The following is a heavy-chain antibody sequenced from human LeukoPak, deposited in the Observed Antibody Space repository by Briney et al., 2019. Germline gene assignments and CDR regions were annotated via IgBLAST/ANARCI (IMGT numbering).Heavy chain of an antibody. CDR1: GVSISSGRLP. V-gene: IGHV4-30-2*06. J-gene: IGHJ4*02. Sequence: SETLSLTCEVSGVSISSGRLPWSWIGQSPGQGLEWISCSYNNGATYDNPSLKSGVTLSIERSKNHISQSLSNVTTAETAVYYCARGVHTGMIGVYCDDWGQGIPVSVSS. CDR3: ARGVHTGMIGVYCDD. D-gene: IGHD2-21*01. CDR2: SYNNGAT.